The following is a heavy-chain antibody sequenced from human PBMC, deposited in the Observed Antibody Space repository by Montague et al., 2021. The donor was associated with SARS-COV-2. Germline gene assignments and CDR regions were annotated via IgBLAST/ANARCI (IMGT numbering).Heavy chain of an antibody. V-gene: IGHV4-4*02. J-gene: IGHJ1*01. CDR2: IYHSGST. D-gene: IGHD6-19*01. Sequence: SETLSLTCAVSGGSISSSNWWCWVRQPPGKGLEWIGEIYHSGSTNNNPSLKRRVTISVDKSKNQFSLKLSSVTATDTAVYYCASRGAVAGKVYFQHWGQGTLVTDAS. CDR3: ASRGAVAGKVYFQH. CDR1: GGSISSSNW.